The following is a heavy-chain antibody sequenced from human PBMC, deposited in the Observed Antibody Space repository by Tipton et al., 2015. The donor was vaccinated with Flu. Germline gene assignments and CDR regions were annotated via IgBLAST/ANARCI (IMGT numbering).Heavy chain of an antibody. J-gene: IGHJ6*03. CDR1: GFTFSSYS. CDR3: ARCPPRLRVIAAAGTHAPNYYYYYMDV. Sequence: SLRLSCAASGFTFSSYSMNWVRQAPGKGLEWVSYISSSSSTIYYADSVKGRFTISRDNAKNSLYLQMNSLRAEDTAVYYCARCPPRLRVIAAAGTHAPNYYYYYMDVWGKGTTVTVSS. V-gene: IGHV3-48*04. D-gene: IGHD6-13*01. CDR2: ISSSSSTI.